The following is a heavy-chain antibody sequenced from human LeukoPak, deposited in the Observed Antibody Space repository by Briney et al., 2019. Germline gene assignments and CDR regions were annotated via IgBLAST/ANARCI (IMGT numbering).Heavy chain of an antibody. CDR3: ARTLRVVAATFSFDY. Sequence: GESLKISCKGSGYSFTSYWIGWVRQMPGKGLEWMEIIYPGDSDTRYSPSFQGQVTISADKSISTAYLQWSSLKASDTAMYYCARTLRVVAATFSFDYWGQGTLVTVSS. CDR1: GYSFTSYW. V-gene: IGHV5-51*01. CDR2: IYPGDSDT. D-gene: IGHD2-15*01. J-gene: IGHJ4*02.